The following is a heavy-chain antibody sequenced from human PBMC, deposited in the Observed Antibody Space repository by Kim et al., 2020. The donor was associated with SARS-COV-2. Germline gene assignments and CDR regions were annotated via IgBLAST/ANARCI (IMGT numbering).Heavy chain of an antibody. CDR2: ISWNSGSI. J-gene: IGHJ2*01. V-gene: IGHV3-9*01. CDR1: GFTFDDYA. D-gene: IGHD6-13*01. Sequence: GGSLRLSCAASGFTFDDYAMHWVRQAPGKGLEWVSGISWNSGSIGYADSVKGRFTISRDNAKNSLYLQMNSLRAEDTALYYCANLFGSAAKIYWYFDLWGRGTLVTVSS. CDR3: ANLFGSAAKIYWYFDL.